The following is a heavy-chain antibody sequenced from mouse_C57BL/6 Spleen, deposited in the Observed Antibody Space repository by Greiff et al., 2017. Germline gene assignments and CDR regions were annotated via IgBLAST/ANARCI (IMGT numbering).Heavy chain of an antibody. J-gene: IGHJ4*01. CDR2: IRSKSSNYAT. V-gene: IGHV10-3*01. CDR3: VRDSSGYVDYAMDY. CDR1: GFTFNTYA. D-gene: IGHD3-2*02. Sequence: EVMLVESGGGLVQPKGSLKLSCAASGFTFNTYAMHWVRQAPGKGLEWVARIRSKSSNYATYYADSVKDRFTISRDDSQSMLYLQMNNLKTEDTAMYYGVRDSSGYVDYAMDYWGQGTSVTVSS.